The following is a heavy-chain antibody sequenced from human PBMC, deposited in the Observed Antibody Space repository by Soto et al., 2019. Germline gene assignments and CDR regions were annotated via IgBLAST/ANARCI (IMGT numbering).Heavy chain of an antibody. Sequence: QVTLKESGPVLVKPTETLTLTCTVSGFSLSNARMGVSWIRQPPGKALEWLAHIFSNDEKSYSTSLKSTLTISKDTSKSQVVLTMTNMDPVDTATYYCARTRPGIAVANRAFDIWGQGTMVTVSS. CDR2: IFSNDEK. CDR1: GFSLSNARMG. D-gene: IGHD6-19*01. CDR3: ARTRPGIAVANRAFDI. J-gene: IGHJ3*02. V-gene: IGHV2-26*01.